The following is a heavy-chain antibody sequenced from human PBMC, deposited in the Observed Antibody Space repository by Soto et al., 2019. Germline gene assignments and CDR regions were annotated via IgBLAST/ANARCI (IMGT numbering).Heavy chain of an antibody. CDR2: IYYSGST. J-gene: IGHJ6*02. V-gene: IGHV4-30-4*01. CDR1: GGSISSGDYY. D-gene: IGHD2-21*02. Sequence: PSETLSLTCTVSGGSISSGDYYWSWIRQPPGKGLEWIGYIYYSGSTYYNPSLKSRVTISVDTSKNQFSLKLSSVTAADTAVYYCASLGVGDWANYYYYYGMDVWGQGTTVTVSS. CDR3: ASLGVGDWANYYYYYGMDV.